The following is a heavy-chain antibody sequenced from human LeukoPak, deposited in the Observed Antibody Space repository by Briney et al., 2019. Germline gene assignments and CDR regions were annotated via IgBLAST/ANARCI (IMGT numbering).Heavy chain of an antibody. Sequence: PSETLSLTCTVSGGSISSYYWSWIRQPPGKGLEWIGYIYYSGSTNYNPSLKSRVTISVDTSKNQFSLKLSSVTAADTAVYYYARISIAVAGQEYFRHWGQGTLVTVSS. V-gene: IGHV4-59*01. CDR2: IYYSGST. D-gene: IGHD6-19*01. CDR3: ARISIAVAGQEYFRH. J-gene: IGHJ1*01. CDR1: GGSISSYY.